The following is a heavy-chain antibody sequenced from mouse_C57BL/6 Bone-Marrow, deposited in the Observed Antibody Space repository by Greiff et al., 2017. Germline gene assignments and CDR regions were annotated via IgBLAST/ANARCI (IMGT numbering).Heavy chain of an antibody. J-gene: IGHJ4*01. Sequence: QVQLQQSGAELARPGASVTLSCKASGYTFTSSGISWVKQRTGPGLAWIGEIYPRSGNSFYNEKFKGKATQTADKSYSTAYMELRSLTAEDSAVYFCARCYWAMDDWGQGTSVTVSS. V-gene: IGHV1-81*01. CDR3: ARCYWAMDD. CDR2: IYPRSGNS. CDR1: GYTFTSSG. D-gene: IGHD1-1*01.